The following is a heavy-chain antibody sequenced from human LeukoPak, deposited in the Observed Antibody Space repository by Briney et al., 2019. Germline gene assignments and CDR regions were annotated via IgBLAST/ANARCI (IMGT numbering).Heavy chain of an antibody. V-gene: IGHV1-2*02. CDR2: INPNSGGT. CDR1: GYTFTGYY. D-gene: IGHD3-9*01. Sequence: ASLKVSCKASGYTFTGYYIHWVRQAPGQGLEWMGWINPNSGGTNYAQKFQGRVTMTRDTSISTAYMEVSRLRSDDTAVYYCARATFYDTLTGQVAPAAEYFHHWGQGTLVTVSS. CDR3: ARATFYDTLTGQVAPAAEYFHH. J-gene: IGHJ1*01.